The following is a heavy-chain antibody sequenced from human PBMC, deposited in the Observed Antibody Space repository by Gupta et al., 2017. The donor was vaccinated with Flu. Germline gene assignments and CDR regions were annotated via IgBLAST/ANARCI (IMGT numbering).Heavy chain of an antibody. J-gene: IGHJ3*01. CDR1: GFPFDDYA. CDR3: AKDLSGTFFGPFV. CDR2: ISWNGGAV. D-gene: IGHD1-26*01. V-gene: IGHV3-9*01. Sequence: EEDLVETGGGMAQPGGSLKVSCAVTGFPFDDYAVYWVRQAPGKGLEWVSSISWNGGAVVYADSVKGRFTISRDNGKHSIHLQMNSLRLEDTALYYCAKDLSGTFFGPFVWGQGTMVTVSS.